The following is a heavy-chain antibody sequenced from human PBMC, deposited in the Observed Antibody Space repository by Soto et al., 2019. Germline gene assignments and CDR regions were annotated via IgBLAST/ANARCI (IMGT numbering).Heavy chain of an antibody. J-gene: IGHJ1*01. CDR2: ISGSGGTT. V-gene: IGHV3-23*01. CDR1: GLTFSSNA. Sequence: GGSLRLSCAGSGLTFSSNAMSWVRQAPRKGLEWVSAISGSGGTTYYPDSVKGRFTISRDNSKNTLYLQMNSLRAEDTAVYYCAKESLYYYDSSGYSRYFQHWGQGTLVTVSS. D-gene: IGHD3-22*01. CDR3: AKESLYYYDSSGYSRYFQH.